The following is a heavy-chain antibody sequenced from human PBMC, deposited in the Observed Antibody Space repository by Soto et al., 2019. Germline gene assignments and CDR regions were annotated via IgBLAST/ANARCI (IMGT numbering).Heavy chain of an antibody. CDR3: TIPRGPMIRP. CDR1: GFTFSNAW. D-gene: IGHD3-22*01. V-gene: IGHV3-15*01. Sequence: EVQLVESGGGLVEPGGSLRLSCTASGFTFSNAWMTWVRQAPGTGLEWVGRIKSKTDGGTTDYAAPVKGRFTISRDDSTNTMYLQMNSLKTEDTAVYYCTIPRGPMIRPWGQGTLVTVSS. CDR2: IKSKTDGGTT. J-gene: IGHJ5*02.